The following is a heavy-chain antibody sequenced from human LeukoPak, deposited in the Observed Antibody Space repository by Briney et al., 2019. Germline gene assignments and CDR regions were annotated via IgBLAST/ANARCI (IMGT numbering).Heavy chain of an antibody. V-gene: IGHV1-69*04. CDR3: ARDRPAHYDSSGYPTYFDY. D-gene: IGHD3-22*01. CDR2: IIPILGIA. CDR1: GGTFSSYA. Sequence: SVKVSCKASGGTFSSYAISWVRQAPGQGLEWMGRIIPILGIANYAQKFQGRVTITADKSTSTAYMELSSLRSEDTAVYYCARDRPAHYDSSGYPTYFDYWGQGTLVTVSS. J-gene: IGHJ4*02.